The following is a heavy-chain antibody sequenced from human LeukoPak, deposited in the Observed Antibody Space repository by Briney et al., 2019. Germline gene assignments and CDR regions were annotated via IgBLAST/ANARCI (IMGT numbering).Heavy chain of an antibody. D-gene: IGHD5-18*01. Sequence: SETLSRTCAVYGGSFSGYYWSWIRQPPGKGLEWIGEINHSGSTNYNPSLKSRVTISVDTSKNQFSLKLSSVTAADTAVYYCARGQGVQLWYKIDYWGQGTLVTVSS. CDR2: INHSGST. J-gene: IGHJ4*02. CDR3: ARGQGVQLWYKIDY. V-gene: IGHV4-34*01. CDR1: GGSFSGYY.